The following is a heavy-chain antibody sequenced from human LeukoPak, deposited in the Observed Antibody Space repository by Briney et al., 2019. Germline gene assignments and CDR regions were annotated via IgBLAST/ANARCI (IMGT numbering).Heavy chain of an antibody. Sequence: GGSLRLSCAASGFTFSSYALHWVRQAPGKGLEWVAIISSDGNNKFYTDSVKGRFTLSRDNSKNTLYLQMNSLRTEDTAMYYCARVDSIAAADSTRSPAFDIWGQGTMVTVSS. J-gene: IGHJ3*02. CDR3: ARVDSIAAADSTRSPAFDI. D-gene: IGHD6-25*01. CDR1: GFTFSSYA. CDR2: ISSDGNNK. V-gene: IGHV3-30-3*01.